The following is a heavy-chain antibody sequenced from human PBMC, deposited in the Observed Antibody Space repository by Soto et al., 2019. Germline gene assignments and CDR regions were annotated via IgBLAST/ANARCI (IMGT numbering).Heavy chain of an antibody. V-gene: IGHV1-3*01. D-gene: IGHD3-10*01. Sequence: QVQLVQSGAEVKKPGASVKVSCEASGYTFTGYPIYWVRQAPGQRLEWMGWINGGNGNTQHSQKFQGRVSITRDTSAITAYMELSSLTSEDTGMYYCARGHRGPCYLDLWGRGTLVTVSS. CDR3: ARGHRGPCYLDL. CDR2: INGGNGNT. CDR1: GYTFTGYP. J-gene: IGHJ2*01.